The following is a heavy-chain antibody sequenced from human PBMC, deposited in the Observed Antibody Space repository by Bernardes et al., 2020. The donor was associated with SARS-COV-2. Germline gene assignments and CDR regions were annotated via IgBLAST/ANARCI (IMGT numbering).Heavy chain of an antibody. Sequence: GSLRLSCAASGFTFSSYSMNWVRQAPGKGLEWVSYISSSTSSIHYADSVKGRFTISRDNAKNSVYLRMNSLRAEDTAVYYCARDRLYCSGGSCYPYYYYGMDVWGQGTTVTVSS. V-gene: IGHV3-48*04. J-gene: IGHJ6*02. CDR2: ISSSTSSI. D-gene: IGHD2-15*01. CDR1: GFTFSSYS. CDR3: ARDRLYCSGGSCYPYYYYGMDV.